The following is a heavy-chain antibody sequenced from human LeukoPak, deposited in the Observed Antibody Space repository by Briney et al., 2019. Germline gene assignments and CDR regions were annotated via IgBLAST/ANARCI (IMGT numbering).Heavy chain of an antibody. V-gene: IGHV3-30-3*01. CDR3: ARGPSTVIQHTFQH. J-gene: IGHJ1*01. CDR2: ISYDGSNK. D-gene: IGHD5-18*01. Sequence: GGSLRLSCAASGFTFSSYAMHWVRQAPGKGLEWVAVISYDGSNKYYADSVKGRFTISRDNSKNTLYLQMNSLRAEDTAVYYCARGPSTVIQHTFQHWGQGTLVTVSS. CDR1: GFTFSSYA.